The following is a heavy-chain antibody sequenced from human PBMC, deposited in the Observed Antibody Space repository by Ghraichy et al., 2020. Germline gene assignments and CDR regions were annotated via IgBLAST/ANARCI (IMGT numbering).Heavy chain of an antibody. J-gene: IGHJ4*02. CDR3: ARCRGFFNHCYRGGFDY. D-gene: IGHD2-2*02. CDR1: GGSFSGYY. Sequence: SETLSLTCAVYGGSFSGYYWSWIRQPPGKGLEWIGEINHSGSTNYNPSLKSRVTISVDTSKHQFSLKLSSVTAADTAVYYCARCRGFFNHCYRGGFDYWGQGTLVTVSS. V-gene: IGHV4-34*01. CDR2: INHSGST.